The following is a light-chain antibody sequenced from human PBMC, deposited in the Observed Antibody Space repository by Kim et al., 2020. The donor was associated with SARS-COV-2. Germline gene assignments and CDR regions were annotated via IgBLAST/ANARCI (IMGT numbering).Light chain of an antibody. CDR1: QDIANY. J-gene: IGKJ1*01. Sequence: DIQMTQSPFSLSASVGDGVTITCRASQDIANYLAWYQQKPGKVPKLLVYAASALKSGVPSRFSGRRSGTDFTLTISNLQPEDVATYYCQKYDSAPWTFGQGTKVDIK. CDR2: AAS. CDR3: QKYDSAPWT. V-gene: IGKV1-27*01.